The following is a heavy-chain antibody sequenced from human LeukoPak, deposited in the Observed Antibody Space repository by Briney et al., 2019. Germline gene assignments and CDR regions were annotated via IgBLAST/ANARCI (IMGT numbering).Heavy chain of an antibody. V-gene: IGHV3-74*01. D-gene: IGHD5-12*01. CDR2: ISGDGSST. J-gene: IGHJ4*02. CDR1: GFTSNYW. Sequence: GGSLRLSCAAIGFTSNYWMHWVRQAPGKGLVWVSRISGDGSSTFYADSVKGRFTISRDNSKNTLYLQMNSLRAEDTAVYYCTRGYSGYGNFDCWGQGTLVTVSS. CDR3: TRGYSGYGNFDC.